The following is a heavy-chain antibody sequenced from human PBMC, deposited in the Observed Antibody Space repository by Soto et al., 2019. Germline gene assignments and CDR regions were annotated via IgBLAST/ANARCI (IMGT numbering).Heavy chain of an antibody. V-gene: IGHV4-34*01. Sequence: PSETLSLTCAVYGGSFSGYYWSWIRQPPGKGLEWIGEINHSGSTNYNPSLKSRVTISVDTSKNQFSLKLSSVTAADTAVYYCARSEYYYDSSGYYRPWGQGTLVTVSS. CDR2: INHSGST. D-gene: IGHD3-22*01. CDR1: GGSFSGYY. CDR3: ARSEYYYDSSGYYRP. J-gene: IGHJ4*02.